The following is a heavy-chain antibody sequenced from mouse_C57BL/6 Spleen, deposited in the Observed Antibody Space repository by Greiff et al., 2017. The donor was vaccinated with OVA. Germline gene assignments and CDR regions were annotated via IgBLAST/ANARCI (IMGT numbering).Heavy chain of an antibody. CDR2: IHPNSGST. J-gene: IGHJ2*01. D-gene: IGHD2-5*01. CDR3: ATAYYSNYLDY. CDR1: GYTFTSYW. V-gene: IGHV1-64*01. Sequence: VQLQQSGAELVKPGASVKLSCKASGYTFTSYWMHWVKQRPGQGLEWIGMIHPNSGSTNYNEKFKSKATLTVDKSSSTAYMQLSSLTSEDSAVYYCATAYYSNYLDYWGQGTTLTVSS.